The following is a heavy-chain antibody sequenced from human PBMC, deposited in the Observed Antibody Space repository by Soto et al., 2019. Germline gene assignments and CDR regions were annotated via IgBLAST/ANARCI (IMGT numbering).Heavy chain of an antibody. CDR2: ISGST. Sequence: GGLLRHSCAASWGTFSSYAMNWVRQPPGKGLEWVSAISGSTNYADSVKGRFTISRDNSKNTLYLQMNSLRAEDTAVYYCANPWGSAWWYFDLWGRGTLVTVSS. V-gene: IGHV3-23*01. CDR3: ANPWGSAWWYFDL. CDR1: WGTFSSYA. D-gene: IGHD7-27*01. J-gene: IGHJ2*01.